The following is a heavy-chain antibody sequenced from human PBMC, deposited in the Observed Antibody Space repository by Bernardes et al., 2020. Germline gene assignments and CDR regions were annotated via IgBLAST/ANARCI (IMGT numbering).Heavy chain of an antibody. Sequence: GGSLRLSCAASGFTFSNAWMSWVRQAPGKGLEWVGRIKSKTDGGTTDYAAPVKGRFTISRDDSKNTLYLQMNSLKTEDTAVYYCTTDAPVAPYYYYGMDVWGKGTTVTVSS. V-gene: IGHV3-15*01. J-gene: IGHJ6*04. CDR1: GFTFSNAW. CDR2: IKSKTDGGTT. CDR3: TTDAPVAPYYYYGMDV.